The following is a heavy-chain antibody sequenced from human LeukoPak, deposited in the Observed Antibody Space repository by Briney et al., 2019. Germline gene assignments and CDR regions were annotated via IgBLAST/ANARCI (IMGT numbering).Heavy chain of an antibody. CDR3: AGTKGYSYGYFGSYYYYMDV. Sequence: SETLSLTCTVSGGSISSSSYYWGWIRQPPGKGLEWIGSIYYSGSTYYNPSLKSRVTISVDTSKNQFSLKLCSVTAADTAVYYCAGTKGYSYGYFGSYYYYMDVWGKGTTVTISS. V-gene: IGHV4-39*01. J-gene: IGHJ6*03. CDR2: IYYSGST. CDR1: GGSISSSSYY. D-gene: IGHD5-18*01.